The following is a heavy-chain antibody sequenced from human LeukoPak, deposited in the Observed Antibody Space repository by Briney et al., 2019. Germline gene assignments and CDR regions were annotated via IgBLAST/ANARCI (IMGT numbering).Heavy chain of an antibody. J-gene: IGHJ4*02. CDR1: GFTFSSYS. D-gene: IGHD5-18*01. CDR3: VKEGSYGQYYFDY. Sequence: GGSLRLSCAASGFTFSSYSMNWVRQAPGKGLEWVSSISSSSSYIYYADSVKGRFTISRDNAKNSLYLQMNSLRAEDTAVYYCVKEGSYGQYYFDYWGQGTLVTVSS. CDR2: ISSSSSYI. V-gene: IGHV3-21*04.